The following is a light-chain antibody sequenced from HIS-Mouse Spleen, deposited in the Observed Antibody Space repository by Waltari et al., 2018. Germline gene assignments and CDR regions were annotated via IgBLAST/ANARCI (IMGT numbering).Light chain of an antibody. J-gene: IGKJ1*01. Sequence: DIVMTQSPLSLPVTPGEPASIPCRSSQGLLHSNGYNYLDWYLQKPGQSPQLLIYLGSNRASGVPDRFSGRGSGTDFTLKISRVEAEDVGVYYCMQALQTPRTFGQGTKVEIK. CDR3: MQALQTPRT. CDR1: QGLLHSNGYNY. CDR2: LGS. V-gene: IGKV2-28*01.